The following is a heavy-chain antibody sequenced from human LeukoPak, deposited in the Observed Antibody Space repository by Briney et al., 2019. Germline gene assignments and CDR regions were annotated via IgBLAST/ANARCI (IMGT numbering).Heavy chain of an antibody. J-gene: IGHJ4*02. CDR3: AGSNFVRPLNNLGGWFWLGFDL. CDR2: INHSGST. Sequence: SETLSLTCAVYGGSFSGYYWSWIRQPPGKGLEWIGEINHSGSTNYNPSLKSRVTISVDTSKNQFSLKLSSVTAADTAVYYCAGSNFVRPLNNLGGWFWLGFDLWGQGTLVNVSS. D-gene: IGHD1/OR15-1a*01. CDR1: GGSFSGYY. V-gene: IGHV4-34*01.